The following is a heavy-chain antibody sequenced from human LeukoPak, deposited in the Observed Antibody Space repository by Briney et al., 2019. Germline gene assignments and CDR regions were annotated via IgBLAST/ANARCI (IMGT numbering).Heavy chain of an antibody. V-gene: IGHV3-23*01. CDR2: IGDTGDST. CDR3: ATGAYCDH. J-gene: IGHJ4*02. Sequence: GGSLRLSCEASGFTFDDYGMNWVRQAPGKGLEWVSTIGDTGDSTYYADSVKGRFIISRDNSESTLFLQMNGLRAEDTAIYFCATGAYCDHWGQGTLVTVSS. CDR1: GFTFDDYG.